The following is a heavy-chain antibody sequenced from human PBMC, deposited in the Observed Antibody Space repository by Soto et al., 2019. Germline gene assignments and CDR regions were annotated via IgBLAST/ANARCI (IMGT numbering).Heavy chain of an antibody. CDR1: GFTFSSYW. D-gene: IGHD3-10*01. V-gene: IGHV3-7*05. CDR2: IKQDGSEK. CDR3: ARDITGLLWFGESPFDY. J-gene: IGHJ4*02. Sequence: EVQLVESGGGLVQPGGSLRLSCAASGFTFSSYWMSWVRQAPGKGLEWVANIKQDGSEKYYVDSVKGRFTISRDNATNSLYLQMNSLRAEDTAVYYCARDITGLLWFGESPFDYWGQGTLVTVSS.